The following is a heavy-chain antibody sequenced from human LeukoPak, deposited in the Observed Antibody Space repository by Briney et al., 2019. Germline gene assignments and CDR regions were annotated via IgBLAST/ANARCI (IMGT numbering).Heavy chain of an antibody. CDR2: IYYSGST. Sequence: SETLSLTCTVSGGSISSSSYYWGWIRQPPGKGLEWIGSIYYSGSTYYNPSLKSRVTISVDTSKNQFSLKLSSVTAADTAVYYCAISGVVWFGECHNWFDPWGQGTLVTVSS. CDR3: AISGVVWFGECHNWFDP. D-gene: IGHD3-10*01. CDR1: GGSISSSSYY. J-gene: IGHJ5*02. V-gene: IGHV4-39*01.